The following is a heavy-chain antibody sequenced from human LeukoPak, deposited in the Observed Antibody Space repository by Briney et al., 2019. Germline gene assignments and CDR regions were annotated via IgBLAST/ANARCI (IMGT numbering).Heavy chain of an antibody. CDR1: GYTFTGYY. V-gene: IGHV1-2*02. J-gene: IGHJ6*02. CDR3: ARVLWFGESSDYYGMDV. Sequence: ASVKVSCKASGYTFTGYYMHWVRQAPGQGLEWMGWINPNSGGTNYAQKFQGRVTMTRDTFISTAYMELSRLRSDDTAVYYCARVLWFGESSDYYGMDVWGQGTTVTVSS. D-gene: IGHD3-10*01. CDR2: INPNSGGT.